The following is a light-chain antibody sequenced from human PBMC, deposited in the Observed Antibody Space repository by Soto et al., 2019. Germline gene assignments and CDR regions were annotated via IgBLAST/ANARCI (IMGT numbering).Light chain of an antibody. CDR2: DAS. CDR3: LQYGSSPRT. J-gene: IGKJ1*01. V-gene: IGKV3-20*01. Sequence: EIVLTQSPGTLSLSPGERATLSCRASQTISSRSLAWYQQKPGQAPRLLIFDASSRATGIPDRFSGGGSGTDFTLTISRLEPEDFAVYYCLQYGSSPRTFGQGTKVDSK. CDR1: QTISSRS.